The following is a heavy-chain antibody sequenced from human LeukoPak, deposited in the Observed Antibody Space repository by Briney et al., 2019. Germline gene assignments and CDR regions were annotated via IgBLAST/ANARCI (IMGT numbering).Heavy chain of an antibody. CDR3: AKGQYQPVFDY. CDR1: GFTFSSYA. V-gene: IGHV3-23*01. D-gene: IGHD2-2*01. Sequence: PGGSVRLFCAASGFTFSSYAMSWLRQAPGKGLEWVSAISGSGGSTYYADSVKGRFTISRDNSKNTLYLQMNSLRAEDTAVYYCAKGQYQPVFDYWGQGTLVTVSS. J-gene: IGHJ4*02. CDR2: ISGSGGST.